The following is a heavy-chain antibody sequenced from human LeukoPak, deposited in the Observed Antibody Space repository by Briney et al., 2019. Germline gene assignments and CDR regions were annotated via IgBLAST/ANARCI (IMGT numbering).Heavy chain of an antibody. J-gene: IGHJ4*01. Sequence: GGSLRLSCAVSGFXFAAEYISWIRQAPGQGLEWVSYISNSGHYTNYADSVEGRFTISRDNAENSLYLQMSSLRAEDTAVYYCAKDYTKGVGATDYWGHGTLVTVSS. CDR3: AKDYTKGVGATDY. V-gene: IGHV3-11*05. D-gene: IGHD1-26*01. CDR2: ISNSGHYT. CDR1: GFXFAAEY.